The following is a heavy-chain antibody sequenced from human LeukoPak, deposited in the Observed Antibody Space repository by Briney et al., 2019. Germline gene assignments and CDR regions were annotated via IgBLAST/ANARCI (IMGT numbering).Heavy chain of an antibody. J-gene: IGHJ4*02. CDR1: GFTFSSYS. Sequence: GGSLRLSCAASGFTFSSYSMNWVRQAPGKGLEWVSSISSSSSYIYYADSVKGRFTISRDNAKNSLYLQMNSLRAKDTAVYYCARDSDTAMVTIGYWGQGTLVTVSS. D-gene: IGHD5-18*01. CDR3: ARDSDTAMVTIGY. V-gene: IGHV3-21*01. CDR2: ISSSSSYI.